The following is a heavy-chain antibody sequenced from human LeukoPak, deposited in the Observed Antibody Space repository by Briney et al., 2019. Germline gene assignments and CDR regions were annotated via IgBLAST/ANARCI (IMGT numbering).Heavy chain of an antibody. D-gene: IGHD2-21*02. V-gene: IGHV1-2*02. J-gene: IGHJ4*02. CDR3: ARLLGLAYCGGDCYSDDY. Sequence: ASVTVSCKASGYTFTGYYMHWVRQAPGQGLEWMGWINPNSGGTNYAQKFQGRVTMTRDTSISTAYMELSRLRSDDTAVYYCARLLGLAYCGGDCYSDDYWGQGTLVTVSS. CDR1: GYTFTGYY. CDR2: INPNSGGT.